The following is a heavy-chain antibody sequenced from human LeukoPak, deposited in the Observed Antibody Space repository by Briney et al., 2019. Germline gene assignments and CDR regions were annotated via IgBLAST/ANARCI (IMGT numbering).Heavy chain of an antibody. CDR2: IYYSGST. J-gene: IGHJ3*02. Sequence: SETLSLTCTVSGGSISSYYWSWIRQPPGKGLEWIGYIYYSGSTNYNPSLKSRVTISVDTSKNQFSLKLSSVTAADTAVYYCARPKLTGDVFDIGAKGKRVPVSS. CDR3: ARPKLTGDVFDI. V-gene: IGHV4-59*08. D-gene: IGHD7-27*01. CDR1: GGSISSYY.